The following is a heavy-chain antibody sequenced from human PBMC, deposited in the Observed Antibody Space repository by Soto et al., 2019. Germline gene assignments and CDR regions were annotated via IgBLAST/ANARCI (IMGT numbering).Heavy chain of an antibody. Sequence: NPSDTLSLTCTVSGGAIYRSGYYWGWIRQPPGRGLEGIGNIAYNWCTYSKPSLKSLVTIPRNTSNNPYYLMLTSVTATDPVLYYCGKVVVGATGHSDSDSWGPGTLVTVSS. CDR3: GKVVVGATGHSDSDS. CDR1: GGAIYRSGYY. D-gene: IGHD2-15*01. V-gene: IGHV4-39*01. J-gene: IGHJ4*02. CDR2: IAYNWCT.